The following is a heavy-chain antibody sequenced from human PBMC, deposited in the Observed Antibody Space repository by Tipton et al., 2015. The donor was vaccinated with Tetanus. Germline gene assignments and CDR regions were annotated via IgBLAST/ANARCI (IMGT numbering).Heavy chain of an antibody. CDR1: GGSISDKKYY. CDR3: ARRLYGYWFDP. CDR2: IYFEGST. V-gene: IGHV4-39*02. D-gene: IGHD5-18*01. Sequence: TLSLTCTVSGGSISDKKYYWGWIRQPPGKGLEWIASIYFEGSTYYSPSLKSRVTIAVDTSQNVFSLRLTSVTAADTAVYYCARRLYGYWFDPWGQGALVTVSS. J-gene: IGHJ5*02.